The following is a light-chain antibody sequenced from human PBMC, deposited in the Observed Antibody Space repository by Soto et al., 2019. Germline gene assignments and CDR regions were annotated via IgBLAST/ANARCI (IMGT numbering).Light chain of an antibody. J-gene: IGLJ1*01. CDR3: QSYDSSLSGSYV. Sequence: QSVLTQPPSVSGAPGQRVTISCTGSSSNIGAGYDVHWYQQLPGTAPKLLIYGNSNRPSGVPDRFSGSKSGTSASLAITGLQAEDEADYYCQSYDSSLSGSYVFGTGTSHRP. CDR2: GNS. V-gene: IGLV1-40*01. CDR1: SSNIGAGYD.